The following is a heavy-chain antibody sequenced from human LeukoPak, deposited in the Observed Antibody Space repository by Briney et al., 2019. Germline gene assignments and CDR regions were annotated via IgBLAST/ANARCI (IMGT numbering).Heavy chain of an antibody. Sequence: SETLSLTCTVSGGSISSYYWSWIRQPPGKGLEWIGYIYYSGSTNYNPSLKSRVTISVDTSKDQFSLKLSSVTAADTAVYYCARKNDAFDIWGQGTMVTVSS. CDR2: IYYSGST. CDR1: GGSISSYY. J-gene: IGHJ3*02. V-gene: IGHV4-59*01. CDR3: ARKNDAFDI.